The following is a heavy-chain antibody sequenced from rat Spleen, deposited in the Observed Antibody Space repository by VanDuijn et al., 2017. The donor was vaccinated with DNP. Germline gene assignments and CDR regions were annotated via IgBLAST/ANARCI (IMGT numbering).Heavy chain of an antibody. CDR2: ITNTGDST. CDR1: GFIFSNYW. Sequence: EVQLVESGGGLVQPGRSLKLSCVASGFIFSNYWMTWIRQAPGKGLEWVASITNTGDSTYYSDSVKGRFSLSRDNAKSTLYLQLNSLRSEDTATYYCATATITIAAIYFDYWGQGVMVTVSS. D-gene: IGHD1-2*01. V-gene: IGHV5-31*01. J-gene: IGHJ2*01. CDR3: ATATITIAAIYFDY.